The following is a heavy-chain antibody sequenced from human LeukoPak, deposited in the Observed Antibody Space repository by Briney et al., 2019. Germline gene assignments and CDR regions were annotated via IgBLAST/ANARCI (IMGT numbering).Heavy chain of an antibody. J-gene: IGHJ4*02. CDR3: AVNYCSSTSCHDY. V-gene: IGHV1-18*01. CDR1: GYTLTSYA. CDR2: ISAFNGNT. D-gene: IGHD2-2*01. Sequence: GASVKVSCKASGYTLTSYAISWVRQAPGQGLAWMGWISAFNGNTNYAQKLQGRVTMTTDTSTSTAYMELRSLRSDDTAVYYCAVNYCSSTSCHDYWGQGTLVTVSS.